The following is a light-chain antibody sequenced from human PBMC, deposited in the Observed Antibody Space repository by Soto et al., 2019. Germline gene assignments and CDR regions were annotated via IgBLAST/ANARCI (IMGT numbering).Light chain of an antibody. Sequence: DIQMTQSPASLSASVGARVTLTRRASQGIRDYLAWFQQKPGKAPKLLIYKATTLKSGVPTRCSGSGSGTEFPLTISSLQPEDFATYYCQQYENLRTFGQGTRLEI. CDR1: QGIRDY. V-gene: IGKV1-16*01. CDR3: QQYENLRT. J-gene: IGKJ5*01. CDR2: KAT.